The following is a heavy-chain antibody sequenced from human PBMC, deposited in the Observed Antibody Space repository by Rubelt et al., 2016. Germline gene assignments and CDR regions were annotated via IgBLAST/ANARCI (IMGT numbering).Heavy chain of an antibody. J-gene: IGHJ3*02. D-gene: IGHD4-17*01. CDR2: ISTRSTTI. Sequence: EVQLVESGGGLVQPGGSRRLSCAASGFIFSSYSMSWVRQAPGKGLEWVSYISTRSTTIYYADSVKGRFTISRDNAKNSLYLQMNSLRVEDTAVCYCASEGDYNAFDIWGQGTIVTVSS. CDR3: ASEGDYNAFDI. CDR1: GFIFSSYS. V-gene: IGHV3-48*01.